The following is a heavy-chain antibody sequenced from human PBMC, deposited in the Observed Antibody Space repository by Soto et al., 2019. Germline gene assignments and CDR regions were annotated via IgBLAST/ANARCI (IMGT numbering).Heavy chain of an antibody. V-gene: IGHV1-69*12. CDR3: ARVSYDKTGKGWFDP. CDR1: RGTFSSYA. D-gene: IGHD3-22*01. Sequence: QVQLVQSGAEVKKPGSSVKVSCKASRGTFSSYAISWVRQAPGQGLEWMGGIIPIFGTANYAQKFQGRVTSXXDXSXTTASMELSSLRSEDTAVYYCARVSYDKTGKGWFDPWGQGTLVTVSS. CDR2: IIPIFGTA. J-gene: IGHJ5*02.